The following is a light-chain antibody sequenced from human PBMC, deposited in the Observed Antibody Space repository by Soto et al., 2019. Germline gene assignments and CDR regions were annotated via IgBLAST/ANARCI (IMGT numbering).Light chain of an antibody. CDR3: ASWDATLNGVV. CDR2: SNN. Sequence: QSVLTQPPSASGTPGQRVTISCSGSRSNIGSYTLNWFQQVPGTAPKLLIHSNNQRPSGVPDRFSGSKSGTTASLAISGLQSDDEADYYCASWDATLNGVVFGGGTKLTVL. J-gene: IGLJ2*01. CDR1: RSNIGSYT. V-gene: IGLV1-44*01.